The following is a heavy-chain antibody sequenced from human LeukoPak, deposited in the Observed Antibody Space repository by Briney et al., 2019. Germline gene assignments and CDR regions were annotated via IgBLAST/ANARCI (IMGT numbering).Heavy chain of an antibody. CDR1: GGTFSSYA. J-gene: IGHJ5*02. V-gene: IGHV1-69*04. CDR3: ARGVVEAAPLFPP. Sequence: SVKVSCKASGGTFSSYAISWVRQAPGQGLEWMGRIIPILGIANYAQKFQGRVTITADKSTSTAYMELSSLRSEDTAVYYCARGVVEAAPLFPPGAQGPRAPV. CDR2: IIPILGIA. D-gene: IGHD2-15*01.